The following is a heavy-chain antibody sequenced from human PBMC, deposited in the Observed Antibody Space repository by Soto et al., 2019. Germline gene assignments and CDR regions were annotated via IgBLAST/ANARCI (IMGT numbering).Heavy chain of an antibody. CDR1: GFSLSTSGVG. J-gene: IGHJ4*02. Sequence: SGPTLVNPTQTLTLTCTFSGFSLSTSGVGVGWIRQPPGKALEWLALIYWDDDKRYSPSLKSRLTITKDTSKSQVVLTMTNMDPVDTATFYCAHSHSSGCYSFPYFDYWGQGTLVTVSS. CDR3: AHSHSSGCYSFPYFDY. V-gene: IGHV2-5*02. D-gene: IGHD3-22*01. CDR2: IYWDDDK.